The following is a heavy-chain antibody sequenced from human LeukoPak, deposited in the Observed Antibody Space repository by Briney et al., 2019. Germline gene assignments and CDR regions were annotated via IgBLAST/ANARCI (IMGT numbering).Heavy chain of an antibody. Sequence: GGSLGLSCAASGFAFSTYYIHWVRQAPGKGLEWLAVISPDGSNKYFADSVNGRFTISRDNSKNTIFLQMNSLRVEDTSIYYCARGDSSGHHDFWGQGALVTVSS. CDR2: ISPDGSNK. CDR1: GFAFSTYY. J-gene: IGHJ4*02. CDR3: ARGDSSGHHDF. V-gene: IGHV3-30*01. D-gene: IGHD3-22*01.